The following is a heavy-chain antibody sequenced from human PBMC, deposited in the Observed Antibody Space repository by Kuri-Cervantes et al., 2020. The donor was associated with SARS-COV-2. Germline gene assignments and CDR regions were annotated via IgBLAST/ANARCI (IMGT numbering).Heavy chain of an antibody. CDR1: GFTFSSYW. CDR3: ARDPDSSGWYAGDAFDI. V-gene: IGHV3-74*01. CDR2: INSDGSST. J-gene: IGHJ3*02. Sequence: GESLKISCAASGFTFSSYWMHWVRQAPGKGLVWVSRINSDGSSTSYADSVKGRFTISRDNAKNTLYLQMNSLRAEDTAVYYCARDPDSSGWYAGDAFDIWGQGTIVTVSS. D-gene: IGHD6-19*01.